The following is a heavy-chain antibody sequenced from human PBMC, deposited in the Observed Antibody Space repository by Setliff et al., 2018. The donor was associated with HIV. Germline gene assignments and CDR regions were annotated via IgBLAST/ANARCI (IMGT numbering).Heavy chain of an antibody. CDR2: IYHSGST. CDR3: ARHGPELLWFGGSWFDP. J-gene: IGHJ5*02. CDR1: GFSISSAYY. Sequence: PSETLSLTCAVSGFSISSAYYWGWIRQPPGKGLEWFGSIYHSGSTYYNPSLKSRVTISVDTSKNQFSLKLSSVTAAATAVYYCARHGPELLWFGGSWFDPWGQGTLVTVSS. V-gene: IGHV4-38-2*01. D-gene: IGHD3-10*01.